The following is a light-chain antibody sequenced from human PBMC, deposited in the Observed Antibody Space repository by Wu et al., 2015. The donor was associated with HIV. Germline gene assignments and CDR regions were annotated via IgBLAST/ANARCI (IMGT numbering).Light chain of an antibody. CDR2: AAS. CDR3: QQSYSTPRT. V-gene: IGKV1-39*01. Sequence: IQMTQSPSSLSASVGDRVTITCRASQSVSGYLNWYQQKPGKAPNLLIYAASRLHSGVPPRFSGGGSETDFTLTIRSLHPEDFATYYCQQSYSTPRTFGQGTRLEIK. CDR1: QSVSGY. J-gene: IGKJ5*01.